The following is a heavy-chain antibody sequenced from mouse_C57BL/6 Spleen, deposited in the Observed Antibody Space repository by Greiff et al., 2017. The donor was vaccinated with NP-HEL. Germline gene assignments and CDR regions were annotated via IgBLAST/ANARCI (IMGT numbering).Heavy chain of an antibody. D-gene: IGHD2-4*01. CDR1: GYTFTSYW. J-gene: IGHJ3*01. CDR2: IYPSDSET. V-gene: IGHV1-61*01. CDR3: ARIFYDYDGGFAY. Sequence: VQLQQPGAELVKPGASVKLSCKASGYTFTSYWMHWVKQRPGQGLEWIGNIYPSDSETHYNQKFKDKDTLTVDKSSSTAYMQLSSLTSEDSAVYYCARIFYDYDGGFAYWGQGTLVTVSA.